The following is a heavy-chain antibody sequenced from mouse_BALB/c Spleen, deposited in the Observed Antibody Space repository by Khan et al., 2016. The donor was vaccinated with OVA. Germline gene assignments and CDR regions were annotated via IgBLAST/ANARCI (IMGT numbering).Heavy chain of an antibody. CDR3: ANGDGDYAWFAS. Sequence: EVQLQESGPGLVKPSQSLSFTCFVTGYSITSGYYWNWIRQFPGNKLEWMGYISYDGSNNYNPSLKNRISITRDTSKNQFFLKLNSVTTEDTATYCCANGDGDYAWFASWGQGTLVTVSA. V-gene: IGHV3-6*02. D-gene: IGHD2-13*01. J-gene: IGHJ3*01. CDR1: GYSITSGYY. CDR2: ISYDGSN.